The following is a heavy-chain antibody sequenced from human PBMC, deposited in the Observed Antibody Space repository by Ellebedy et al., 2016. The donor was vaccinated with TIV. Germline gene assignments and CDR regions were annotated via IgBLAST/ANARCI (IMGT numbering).Heavy chain of an antibody. J-gene: IGHJ4*02. CDR2: IYHTGST. V-gene: IGHV4-38-2*02. CDR1: GYSINDGYY. CDR3: ASQTLKYGHYNFDY. D-gene: IGHD4-17*01. Sequence: SETLSLTCTVSGYSINDGYYWGWIRQPPGKGLEWIGSIYHTGSTFYNTSLEGRITISVGTSKNQFSLRLSSVTAADTAVYYCASQTLKYGHYNFDYWGQGTLVTVSS.